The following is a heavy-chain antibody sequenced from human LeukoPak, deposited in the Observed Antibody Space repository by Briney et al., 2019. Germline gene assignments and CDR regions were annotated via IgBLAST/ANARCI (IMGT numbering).Heavy chain of an antibody. D-gene: IGHD6-19*01. CDR2: ITSNGGRT. CDR3: VRDRSRSGWNGGSAY. Sequence: GGSLRLSCAASGFTFRTHDMNWVRQAPGKGPEWISHITSNGGRTYYADCVRGRITIHRDNAKNSLFLQMNSLRVEDTALYYCVRDRSRSGWNGGSAYWGQGTLVTVSS. J-gene: IGHJ4*02. CDR1: GFTFRTHD. V-gene: IGHV3-48*03.